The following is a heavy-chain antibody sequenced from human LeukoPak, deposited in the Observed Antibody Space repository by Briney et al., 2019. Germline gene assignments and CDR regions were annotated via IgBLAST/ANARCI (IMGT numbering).Heavy chain of an antibody. CDR2: ISYDGSNK. CDR1: GFTFSSYA. V-gene: IGHV3-30-3*01. Sequence: PGGSLRLSCAASGFTFSSYAMHWVRQAPGKGLEWVAVISYDGSNKYYADSVKGRFTISRDNAKNSLYLQMNSLRGEDAAVYYCARIRGYYCDYWGQGTPVTVSS. CDR3: ARIRGYYCDY. J-gene: IGHJ4*02.